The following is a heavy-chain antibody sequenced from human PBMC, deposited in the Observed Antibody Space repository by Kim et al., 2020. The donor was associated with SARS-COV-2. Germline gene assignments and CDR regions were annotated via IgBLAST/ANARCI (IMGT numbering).Heavy chain of an antibody. CDR2: IYSGGST. J-gene: IGHJ6*02. Sequence: GGSLRLSCAASGFTVSSNYMSWVRQAPGKGLEWVSVIYSGGSTYYADSVKGRFTISRDNSKNTLYLQMNSLRAEDTAVYYCARDSSGWSGFYGMDVWGQGTTVTVSS. CDR1: GFTVSSNY. D-gene: IGHD6-19*01. CDR3: ARDSSGWSGFYGMDV. V-gene: IGHV3-53*01.